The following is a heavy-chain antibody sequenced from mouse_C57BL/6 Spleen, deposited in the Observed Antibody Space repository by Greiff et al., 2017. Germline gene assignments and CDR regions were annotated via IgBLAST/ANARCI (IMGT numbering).Heavy chain of an antibody. CDR1: GYTFTSYW. D-gene: IGHD2-5*01. CDR2: INPSNGGT. V-gene: IGHV1-53*01. Sequence: QVQLQQSGTELVKPGASVKLSCKASGYTFTSYWMHWVKQRPGQGLEWIGNINPSNGGTNYNEKFKSKATLTVDKSSSTAYMQLSSLTSEDSAVYYCARLEDSNYLYYAMDYWGQGTSVTVSS. J-gene: IGHJ4*01. CDR3: ARLEDSNYLYYAMDY.